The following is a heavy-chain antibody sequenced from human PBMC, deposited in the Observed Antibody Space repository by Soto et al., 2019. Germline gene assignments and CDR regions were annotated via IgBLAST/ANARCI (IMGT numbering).Heavy chain of an antibody. Sequence: PSQTHRLPCSVADGTIISIRSRWVFIGHTQGKGLEWIGTILYSGSTDYNPSLKSGVSISVDTSKNQLSLRLYSMTAADAALYYCGEHEGDNGFDFWGRGSLVTV. CDR3: GEHEGDNGFDF. CDR2: ILYSGST. J-gene: IGHJ5*01. D-gene: IGHD3-16*01. CDR1: DGTIISIRSR. V-gene: IGHV4-39*01.